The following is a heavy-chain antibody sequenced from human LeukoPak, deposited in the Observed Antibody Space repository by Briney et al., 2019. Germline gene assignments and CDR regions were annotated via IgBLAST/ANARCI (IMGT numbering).Heavy chain of an antibody. V-gene: IGHV3-7*01. D-gene: IGHD3-3*01. J-gene: IGHJ4*02. CDR2: IKPDGSEK. CDR1: GFTSSSHW. Sequence: GGSLRLSCAASGFTSSSHWMGWVRQAPGKGLEWVANIKPDGSEKNYVDSVKGRFTISRDNAKNSLYLQMNSLRAEDTAVYYCAKDGWRFLDLGYWGQGTLVTVS. CDR3: AKDGWRFLDLGY.